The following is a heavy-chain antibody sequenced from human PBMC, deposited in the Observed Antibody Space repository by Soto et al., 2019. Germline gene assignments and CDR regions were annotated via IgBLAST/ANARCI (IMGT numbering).Heavy chain of an antibody. D-gene: IGHD6-13*01. CDR3: AREWVGSSWYGWFDP. CDR1: GGTFSSYA. V-gene: IGHV1-69*13. Sequence: ASVKVSCKASGGTFSSYAISWVRQAPGQGLEWMGGIIPIFGTANYAQKFQGRVTITADESTSTAYMELSSLRSEDTAVYYCAREWVGSSWYGWFDPWGQGTLVTVSS. CDR2: IIPIFGTA. J-gene: IGHJ5*02.